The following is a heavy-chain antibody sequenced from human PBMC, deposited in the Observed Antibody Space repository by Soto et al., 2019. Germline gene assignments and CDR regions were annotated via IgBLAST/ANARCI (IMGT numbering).Heavy chain of an antibody. CDR2: IYSGGST. D-gene: IGHD3-22*01. CDR1: GFTVSSNY. Sequence: VPLVESGGGLIQPGGSLRLSCVASGFTVSSNYMSWVRQAPGKGLEWVSVIYSGGSTYYADSVKGRFTISRDNSKNTLYLQMNSLRAEDTAVYYCARNYYDSGGGFDYWGQGTLVTVSS. J-gene: IGHJ4*02. CDR3: ARNYYDSGGGFDY. V-gene: IGHV3-53*01.